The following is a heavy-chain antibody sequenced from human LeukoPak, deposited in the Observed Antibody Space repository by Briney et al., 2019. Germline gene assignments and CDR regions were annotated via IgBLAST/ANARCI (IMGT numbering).Heavy chain of an antibody. CDR3: ARPAAGSWYRAEYFQH. CDR1: GGSISSSSYY. CDR2: INHSGST. D-gene: IGHD6-13*01. V-gene: IGHV4-39*07. Sequence: PSETLSLTCTVSGGSISSSSYYWGWIRQPPGKGLEWIGEINHSGSTNYNPSLKSRVTISVDTSKNQFSLKLSSVTAADTAVYYCARPAAGSWYRAEYFQHWGQGTLVTVSS. J-gene: IGHJ1*01.